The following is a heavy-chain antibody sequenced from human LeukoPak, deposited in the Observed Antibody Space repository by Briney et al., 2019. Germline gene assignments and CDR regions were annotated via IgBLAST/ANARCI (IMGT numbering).Heavy chain of an antibody. CDR2: IYHSGST. D-gene: IGHD6-19*01. CDR1: GGSISSSNW. V-gene: IGHV4-4*02. CDR3: ASSGPDYYYMDV. J-gene: IGHJ6*03. Sequence: SGTLSLTCAVSGGSISSSNWWSWVCQPPGKGLEWIGEIYHSGSTNYNPSLKSRVTISVDKSKNQFPLKLSSVTAADTAVYYCASSGPDYYYMDVWGKGTTVTVSS.